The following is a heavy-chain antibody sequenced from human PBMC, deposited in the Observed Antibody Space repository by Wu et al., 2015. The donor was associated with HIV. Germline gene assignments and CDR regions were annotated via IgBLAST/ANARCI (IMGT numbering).Heavy chain of an antibody. CDR1: GFTFTSSA. V-gene: IGHV1-58*01. CDR3: AVEKVGAWRLNAFDI. J-gene: IGHJ3*02. D-gene: IGHD1-26*01. CDR2: IVVDSGNT. Sequence: QMRLVQSGPEVKKPGTSVKVSCKASGFTFTSSAVQWVRQARGQRLEWIGWIVVDSGNTNYAQKLQERVTITRDMSTSTAYMELSSLRSEDTAVYYCAVEKVGAWRLNAFDIWGQGTMVTVSS.